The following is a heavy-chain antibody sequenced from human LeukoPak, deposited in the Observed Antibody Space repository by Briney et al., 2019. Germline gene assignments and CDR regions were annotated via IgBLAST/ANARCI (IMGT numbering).Heavy chain of an antibody. Sequence: SETLSLTCTVSGGSVSNSPYYWGWIRQPPGKALEWIGTISYSGTTYYNPSLKSRVTISVDTSKNQFSLKLTSVTAADTAVYFCARDAAGEGRLVITWFDPWGQGTLVTVSS. V-gene: IGHV4-39*07. D-gene: IGHD3-9*01. CDR2: ISYSGTT. CDR1: GGSVSNSPYY. J-gene: IGHJ5*02. CDR3: ARDAAGEGRLVITWFDP.